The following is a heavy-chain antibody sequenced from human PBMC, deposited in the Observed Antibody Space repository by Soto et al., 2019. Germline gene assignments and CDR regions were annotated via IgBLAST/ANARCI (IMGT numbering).Heavy chain of an antibody. J-gene: IGHJ5*02. D-gene: IGHD3-9*01. CDR1: GGSFSSYY. V-gene: IGHV4-34*01. CDR3: ARGPRYFDWFRSRRWFDP. Sequence: SYTLALTCAVYGGSFSSYYWSWIRQPPGKGLEWIGEINHSGSTNYNPSLKSRVTISVDTSKNQFSLKLSSVTAADTAVYYCARGPRYFDWFRSRRWFDPWGQGTLVTVSS. CDR2: INHSGST.